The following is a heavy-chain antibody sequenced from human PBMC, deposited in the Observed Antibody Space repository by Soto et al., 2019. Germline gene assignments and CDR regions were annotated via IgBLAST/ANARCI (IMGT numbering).Heavy chain of an antibody. CDR1: GYIFTTNW. J-gene: IGHJ1*01. Sequence: GESLKISCKGSGYIFTTNWIGWVPQMPGKGLEWMGVIYPGDSDTRYSPSFPGQVAISADTSINTAYLQWSRLKASDTAMYYCARHSGVAEDGTDWGQGTLITVSS. V-gene: IGHV5-51*01. CDR2: IYPGDSDT. D-gene: IGHD6-13*01. CDR3: ARHSGVAEDGTD.